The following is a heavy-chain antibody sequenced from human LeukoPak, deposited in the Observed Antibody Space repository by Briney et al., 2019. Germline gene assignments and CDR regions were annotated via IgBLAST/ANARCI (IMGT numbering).Heavy chain of an antibody. D-gene: IGHD2-2*01. CDR3: ARFGYCSSISCYAV. V-gene: IGHV3-21*01. J-gene: IGHJ4*02. CDR2: ISASGNYI. Sequence: PGGPLRLSCAASGFTFSSYTMKWVRQAPGKGLEWVSSISASGNYIYYADSVKGRFTISRDSAKSSLYLQMNSLRAEDTAVYYCARFGYCSSISCYAVWGQGTLVTVSS. CDR1: GFTFSSYT.